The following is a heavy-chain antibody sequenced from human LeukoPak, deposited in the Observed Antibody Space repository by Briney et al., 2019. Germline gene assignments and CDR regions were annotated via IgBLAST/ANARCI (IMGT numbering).Heavy chain of an antibody. CDR2: ISSSSSTI. J-gene: IGHJ4*02. CDR3: TRPPLRYSSSFFDY. V-gene: IGHV3-48*01. CDR1: GFTFSSYS. D-gene: IGHD6-6*01. Sequence: GGSLRLSCAASGFTFSSYSMNWVRQAPGKGLEWVSYISSSSSTIYYADSVKGRFTISRDNAKNSLYLQMNSLRAEDTAVYYCTRPPLRYSSSFFDYWGQGTLVTVSS.